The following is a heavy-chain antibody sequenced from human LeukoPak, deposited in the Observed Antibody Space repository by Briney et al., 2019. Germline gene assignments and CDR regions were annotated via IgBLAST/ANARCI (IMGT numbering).Heavy chain of an antibody. V-gene: IGHV4-39*01. CDR2: IYGGST. D-gene: IGHD6-13*01. CDR3: ASAGSWSRRDY. Sequence: SETLSLTCTVSGGSISSGSYYWGWIRQSPGKGLEWIGSIYGGSTYHNPSLKSRVTVSVDTSKKQFSLKLSSVTAADTAVYYCASAGSWSRRDYWGQGTLVTVSS. CDR1: GGSISSGSYY. J-gene: IGHJ4*02.